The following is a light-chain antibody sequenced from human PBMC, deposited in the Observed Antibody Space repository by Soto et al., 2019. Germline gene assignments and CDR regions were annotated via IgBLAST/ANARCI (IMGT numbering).Light chain of an antibody. CDR3: QSFDFSLSGPGV. CDR2: SNS. Sequence: SGLKQPPSVSGAPGQRVTISCTGTTSNFGAVHWYQQLPGTAPKLLISSNSDRPSGVPDRFSGSKSGSSASLAITGLQPEDEGDYYCQSFDFSLSGPGVFGTGTKVTVL. V-gene: IGLV1-40*01. CDR1: TSNFGA. J-gene: IGLJ1*01.